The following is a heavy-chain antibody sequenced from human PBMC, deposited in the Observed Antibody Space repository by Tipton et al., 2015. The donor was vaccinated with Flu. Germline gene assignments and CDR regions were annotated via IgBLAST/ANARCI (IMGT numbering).Heavy chain of an antibody. Sequence: TLSLTCAVSGYSIRSSNYYWGWIRQPPGKGLEWIGNIFHSGNTYHSPSLRSRVTISIDTSKNHFSLKLSSVTAADTAVYYCARRDYSNYVSEPKNWFDSWGQGALVIVSS. CDR1: GYSIRSSNYY. V-gene: IGHV4-38-2*01. CDR3: ARRDYSNYVSEPKNWFDS. J-gene: IGHJ5*01. CDR2: IFHSGNT. D-gene: IGHD4-11*01.